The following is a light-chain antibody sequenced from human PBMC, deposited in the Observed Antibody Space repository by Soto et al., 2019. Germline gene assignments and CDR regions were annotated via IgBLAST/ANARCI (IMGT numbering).Light chain of an antibody. J-gene: IGKJ4*01. CDR1: QSVGTY. CDR2: DAS. Sequence: DIVLIQSPATVSLSPGESATLSCRASQSVGTYLAWYQHKPGQTPKLLIYDASDRATGIPARFSGSGSGTDFTLSITSLEAEDFAVYYCQQRASWPVTFGGGTKVDIK. CDR3: QQRASWPVT. V-gene: IGKV3-11*01.